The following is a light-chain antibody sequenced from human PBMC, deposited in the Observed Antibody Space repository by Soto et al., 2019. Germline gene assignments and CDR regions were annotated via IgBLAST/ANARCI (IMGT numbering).Light chain of an antibody. Sequence: DIQMTQSPSSLSASVGDRVTITCLTDQSISSYLNWYQQKPGQAPKLLVYTTSTLQSGVPSRFSGSGPGTVFTLTISSLQPEDFATYYCQQGYSAPLTFGGGTKVGIK. CDR1: QSISSY. CDR3: QQGYSAPLT. V-gene: IGKV1-39*01. J-gene: IGKJ4*01. CDR2: TTS.